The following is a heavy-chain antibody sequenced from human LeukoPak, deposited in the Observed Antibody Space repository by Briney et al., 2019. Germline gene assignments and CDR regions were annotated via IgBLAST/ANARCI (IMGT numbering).Heavy chain of an antibody. Sequence: SGPTLVNPTQTLTLTCTFSGFSLSTSGVGVGWIRQPPGKALEWLALIYWDDDKRYSPSLKSRLTITKDTSKNQVVLTMTNMDPMDTATYYCAQGRTNDYGDYGGGFDYWGQGTLVTVSS. J-gene: IGHJ4*02. V-gene: IGHV2-5*02. CDR1: GFSLSTSGVG. D-gene: IGHD4-17*01. CDR2: IYWDDDK. CDR3: AQGRTNDYGDYGGGFDY.